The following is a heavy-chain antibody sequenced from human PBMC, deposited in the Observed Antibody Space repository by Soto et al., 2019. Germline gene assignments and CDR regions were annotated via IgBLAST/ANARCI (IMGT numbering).Heavy chain of an antibody. Sequence: GGSLRLSCAASGFTFSSYGMHWVRQAPGKGLEWVAVIWYDGSNKYYADSVKGRFTISRDNSKNTLYLQMNSLRAEDTAVYYCAREHYDFWRTFDYWGQGTLVTVSS. V-gene: IGHV3-33*01. D-gene: IGHD3-3*01. CDR2: IWYDGSNK. CDR3: AREHYDFWRTFDY. CDR1: GFTFSSYG. J-gene: IGHJ4*02.